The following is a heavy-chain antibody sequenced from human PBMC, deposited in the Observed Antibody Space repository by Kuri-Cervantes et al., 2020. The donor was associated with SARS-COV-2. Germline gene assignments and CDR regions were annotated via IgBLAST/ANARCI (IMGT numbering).Heavy chain of an antibody. J-gene: IGHJ4*02. CDR3: AREIWGGNLIDY. CDR1: GFIFSRYS. Sequence: GESLKISCAASGFIFSRYSMNWVRQAPGKGLEWVSYISSSGSTIYYADSVKGRFTISRDNAKNSLYLQMNSLRAEDTAVYYCAREIWGGNLIDYWGQGTLVTVSS. D-gene: IGHD4-23*01. V-gene: IGHV3-48*04. CDR2: ISSSGSTI.